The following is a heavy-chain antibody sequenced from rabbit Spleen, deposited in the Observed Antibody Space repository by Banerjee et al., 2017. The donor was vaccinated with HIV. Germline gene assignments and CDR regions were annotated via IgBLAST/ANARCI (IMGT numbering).Heavy chain of an antibody. J-gene: IGHJ6*01. CDR1: GFTLSSSYY. V-gene: IGHV1S45*01. CDR2: IYVGGSDAT. D-gene: IGHD8-1*01. Sequence: QEQLKESGGGLVQPGGSLKLSCKASGFTLSSSYYMCWVRQAPGKGLEWIACIYVGGSDATHYASWAKGRFTVSKTSSTTVTLQLNSLTVADTATYFCARDTGSSFSSYGMDLWGPGTLVTVS. CDR3: ARDTGSSFSSYGMDL.